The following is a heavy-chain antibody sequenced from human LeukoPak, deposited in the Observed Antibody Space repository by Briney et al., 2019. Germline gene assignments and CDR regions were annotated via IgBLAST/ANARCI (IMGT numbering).Heavy chain of an antibody. V-gene: IGHV3-23*01. J-gene: IGHJ4*02. CDR3: AKRKGGLRDPDY. CDR2: ISGRGDRT. CDR1: GFTFSSYA. Sequence: GGSLRLSCAASGFTFSSYAMSWVRQAPGKGLEWVSAISGRGDRTYYADSVKGRFTISRDNSKNTLYLQMNSLRAEDTAVYYCAKRKGGLRDPDYWGQGTLVTISS. D-gene: IGHD3-16*01.